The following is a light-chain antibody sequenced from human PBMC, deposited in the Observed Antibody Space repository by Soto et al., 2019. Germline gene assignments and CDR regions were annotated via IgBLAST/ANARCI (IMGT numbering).Light chain of an antibody. J-gene: IGLJ3*02. CDR3: SSYTSSSTLNWV. CDR1: SSDVGGYNY. V-gene: IGLV2-14*01. Sequence: QSALTQPASVSGSPGQSITISCTGTSSDVGGYNYVSWYQQHPGKAPKLMIYEVSNRPSGVSNRVSGSKSGNTASLTISGLQAEDEADYYCSSYTSSSTLNWVFGGGTKVNVL. CDR2: EVS.